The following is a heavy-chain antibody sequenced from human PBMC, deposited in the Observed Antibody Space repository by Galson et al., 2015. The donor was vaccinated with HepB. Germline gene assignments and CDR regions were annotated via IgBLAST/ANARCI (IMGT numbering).Heavy chain of an antibody. CDR2: IHHSGST. Sequence: QVQLQESGPGLVKPSETLSLTCTVSGGSISSYYWSWIRQPAGKGLEWIGYIHHSGSTNYNPSLKSRVTISVDTSKNQFSLKVSSVTAADTAVYYCARVDSSGSRSDYYGMDVWGQGTTVTVSS. V-gene: IGHV4-59*01. CDR1: GGSISSYY. CDR3: ARVDSSGSRSDYYGMDV. D-gene: IGHD3-22*01. J-gene: IGHJ6*02.